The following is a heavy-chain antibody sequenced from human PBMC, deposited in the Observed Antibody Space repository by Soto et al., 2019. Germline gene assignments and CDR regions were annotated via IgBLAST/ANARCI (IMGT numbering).Heavy chain of an antibody. CDR1: GCTFSNYG. V-gene: IGHV1-18*01. CDR2: IMACNNNP. Sequence: ASVKVSCKASGCTFSNYGVNRVRQAPGQGLEWLGYIMACNNNPHYAQKFVGRVTMTADTSTSTAFLELRSLTSDDTAVYYCARGGMGKSYWTLDSWGQGTQVTVSS. CDR3: ARGGMGKSYWTLDS. J-gene: IGHJ4*02. D-gene: IGHD1-26*01.